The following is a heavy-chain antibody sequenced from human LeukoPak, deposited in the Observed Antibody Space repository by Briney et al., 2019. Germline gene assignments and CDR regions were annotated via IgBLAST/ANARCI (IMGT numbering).Heavy chain of an antibody. V-gene: IGHV4-4*07. CDR3: ASGGGGVLGSAFDI. J-gene: IGHJ3*02. CDR2: IYTSGST. CDR1: GGSISSYY. D-gene: IGHD3-16*01. Sequence: SYTLSLTCTGSGGSISSYYWSWIRQPAGKGLEWIGRIYTSGSTNYNPSLKSRVTMSVDTSKNQFSLRLSSVTAADTAVYYCASGGGGVLGSAFDIWGQGTMVTVSS.